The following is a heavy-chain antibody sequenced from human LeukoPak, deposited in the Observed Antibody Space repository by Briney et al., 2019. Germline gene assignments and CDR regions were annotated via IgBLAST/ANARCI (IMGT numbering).Heavy chain of an antibody. Sequence: GGSLRHSCAASGYTFSSYGMHWVRQAPGKGLEWVAVISYDGSNKYYADSVKGRFTISRDNSKNTLYLQMNSLRAEDTAVYYCANGLGGSAADFDYWGQGTLVTVSS. D-gene: IGHD1-26*01. CDR3: ANGLGGSAADFDY. CDR2: ISYDGSNK. V-gene: IGHV3-30*18. J-gene: IGHJ4*02. CDR1: GYTFSSYG.